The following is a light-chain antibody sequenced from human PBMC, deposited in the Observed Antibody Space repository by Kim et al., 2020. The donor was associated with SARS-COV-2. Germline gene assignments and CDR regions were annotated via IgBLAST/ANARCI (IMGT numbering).Light chain of an antibody. V-gene: IGKV3-15*01. CDR2: GAS. Sequence: EIVMTQSPVTLSVSPGERATLSCRASQSVSSNLAWYQQKPGQAPRLVIYGASTRATAIPAKFSGSGSGKEFTLTISSLQSEDFAVYYCQQYNNWPYTFGQGTKLEI. J-gene: IGKJ2*01. CDR3: QQYNNWPYT. CDR1: QSVSSN.